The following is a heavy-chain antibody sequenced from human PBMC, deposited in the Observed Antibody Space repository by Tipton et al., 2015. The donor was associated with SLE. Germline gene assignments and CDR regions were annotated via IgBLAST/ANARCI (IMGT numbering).Heavy chain of an antibody. J-gene: IGHJ3*02. D-gene: IGHD1-1*01. V-gene: IGHV4-39*07. CDR2: IQSTGAH. CDR3: ARDERLLGGGAFDI. Sequence: GLVKPSETLSLSCTVSGGSISNGDYYWGWIRQPPGKGLEWIGSIQSTGAHYKSQSLKSRLTISVDTSNDQFSLKLSSVTAADTAVYYCARDERLLGGGAFDIWGQGTMVTVSS. CDR1: GGSISNGDYY.